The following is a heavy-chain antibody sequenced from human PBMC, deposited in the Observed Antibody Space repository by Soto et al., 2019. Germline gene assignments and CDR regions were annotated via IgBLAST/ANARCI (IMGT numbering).Heavy chain of an antibody. CDR1: GGSISSGDYY. CDR2: IYYSGST. Sequence: SETLSLTCTVSGGSISSGDYYWSWIRQPPGKGLEWIGYIYYSGSTYYNPSLKSRVTISVDTSKNQFSLKRSSVTVAATAVYFCYCVWYYYFGCGDHPYRNYVWCRGTTVSV. V-gene: IGHV4-30-4*01. J-gene: IGHJ6*02. CDR3: YCVWYYYFGCGDHPYRNYV. D-gene: IGHD3-3*01.